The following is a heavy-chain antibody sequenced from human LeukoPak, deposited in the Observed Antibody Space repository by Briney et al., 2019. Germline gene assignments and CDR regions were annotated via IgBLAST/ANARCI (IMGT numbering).Heavy chain of an antibody. CDR3: TRGSIAYYYMDV. D-gene: IGHD3-22*01. J-gene: IGHJ6*03. CDR1: GGSISSYY. Sequence: SETLSLTCTVSGGSISSYYWSWIRQPAGKGLEWIGRIYTSGSSNYNPSLKSRVTISVDTSKNQFSLKLSSVTAADTAVYYCTRGSIAYYYMDVWGKGTTVTISS. V-gene: IGHV4-4*07. CDR2: IYTSGSS.